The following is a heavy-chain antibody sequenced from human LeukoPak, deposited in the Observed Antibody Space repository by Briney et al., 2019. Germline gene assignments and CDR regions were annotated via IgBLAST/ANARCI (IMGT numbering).Heavy chain of an antibody. V-gene: IGHV3-23*01. Sequence: PGGSLRLSCAGSGLKFSNYAMSWVRQVQGKGLEWLSAISGGGRTTRYAGSVKGRFTISRDNSKNTLYLQMNGLRVEDTVIYYCAKDRSNAYDYYYMDVWGKGTTVTVSS. D-gene: IGHD2-21*01. CDR2: ISGGGRTT. J-gene: IGHJ6*03. CDR3: AKDRSNAYDYYYMDV. CDR1: GLKFSNYA.